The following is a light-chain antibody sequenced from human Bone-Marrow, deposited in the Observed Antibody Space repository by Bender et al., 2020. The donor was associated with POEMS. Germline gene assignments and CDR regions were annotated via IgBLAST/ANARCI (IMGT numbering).Light chain of an antibody. CDR2: KDS. Sequence: SYELTQPSSVSVSPGQTASITCSGDVLAKKFIRWVQQKPGQGPLVLIYKDSERPSGIPERFSGSSSETTATLTINGAQVEDEGDYFCYSATDNNLVFGGGTKLTVL. J-gene: IGLJ3*02. CDR3: YSATDNNLV. CDR1: VLAKKF. V-gene: IGLV3-27*01.